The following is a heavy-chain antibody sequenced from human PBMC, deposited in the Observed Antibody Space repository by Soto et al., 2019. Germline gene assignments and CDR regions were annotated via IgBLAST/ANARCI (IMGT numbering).Heavy chain of an antibody. CDR3: ARGSRPYYDFWSGPTPNYYYGMDV. Sequence: SVKVSCEASGGTFSSYAISWVRQAPGQGLEWMGGIIPIFGTANYAQKFQGRVTITADESTSTAYMELSSLRSEDTAVYYCARGSRPYYDFWSGPTPNYYYGMDVWGQGTTVTVSS. J-gene: IGHJ6*02. CDR1: GGTFSSYA. D-gene: IGHD3-3*01. V-gene: IGHV1-69*13. CDR2: IIPIFGTA.